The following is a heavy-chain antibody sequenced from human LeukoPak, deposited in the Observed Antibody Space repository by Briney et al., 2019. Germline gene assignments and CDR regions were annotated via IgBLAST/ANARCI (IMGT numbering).Heavy chain of an antibody. CDR1: GFTVSSNY. J-gene: IGHJ6*02. V-gene: IGHV3-66*04. CDR3: ARLVAYYYYGMDV. D-gene: IGHD6-6*01. CDR2: IYSGGST. Sequence: PGGSLRLSCAASGFTVSSNYMSWVRQAPGKGLEWVSVIYSGGSTYYADSVKGRFTISRDNSKNTLYLQMNSLRAEDTAVYYCARLVAYYYYGMDVWGQGTTVTVSS.